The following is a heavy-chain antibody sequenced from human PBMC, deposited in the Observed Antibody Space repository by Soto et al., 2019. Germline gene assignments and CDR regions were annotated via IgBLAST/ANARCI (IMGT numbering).Heavy chain of an antibody. CDR1: GASIRASHW. Sequence: QVQLQESGPGLVKPSGTLSLTCVVSGASIRASHWWTWVRPHPGKGLEWIGEMFPSGITNYNPTLQSRVTISLDKSRDQFSLNLNSVTAAYTAVYYCEKKTDYAIDAWGQGTTVTVSS. CDR3: EKKTDYAIDA. J-gene: IGHJ6*02. V-gene: IGHV4-4*02. CDR2: MFPSGIT.